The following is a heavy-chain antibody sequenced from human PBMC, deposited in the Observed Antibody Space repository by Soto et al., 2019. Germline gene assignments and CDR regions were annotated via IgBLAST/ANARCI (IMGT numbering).Heavy chain of an antibody. J-gene: IGHJ4*02. V-gene: IGHV4-59*01. Sequence: SETLSLTCTVSGGSISSYYWSWIRQPPGKGLEWIGYIYYSGSTNYNPSLKSRVTISVDTSKNQFSLKLSSVTAADTAVYYCGREATGSVFDYWGEGTRVTVS. CDR2: IYYSGST. D-gene: IGHD4-4*01. CDR1: GGSISSYY. CDR3: GREATGSVFDY.